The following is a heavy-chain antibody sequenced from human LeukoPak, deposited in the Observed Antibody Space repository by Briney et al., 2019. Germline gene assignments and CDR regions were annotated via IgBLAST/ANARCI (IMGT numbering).Heavy chain of an antibody. V-gene: IGHV3-7*01. CDR3: AREGCSGGSCYHNWFDP. CDR2: INQDGSEK. Sequence: GGSLRLSCAASGFTFSSYWMSWVRQAPGKGLEWVADINQDGSEKYYVDSVKGRFTISRDNAKNSLYLQMNSLRAEDTAVYYCAREGCSGGSCYHNWFDPWGQGTLVTVSS. J-gene: IGHJ5*02. D-gene: IGHD2-15*01. CDR1: GFTFSSYW.